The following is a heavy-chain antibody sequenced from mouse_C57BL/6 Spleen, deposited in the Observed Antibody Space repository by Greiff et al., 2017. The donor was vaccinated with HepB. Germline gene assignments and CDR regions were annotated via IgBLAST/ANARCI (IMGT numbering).Heavy chain of an antibody. CDR1: GYAFTNYL. CDR2: INPGSGGT. Sequence: QVQLQQSGAELVRPGTSVKVSCKASGYAFTNYLIEWVKQRPGQGLEWIGVINPGSGGTNYNEKFKGKATLTADKSSSTAYMQLSSLTSEDSAVYFCARTYPVGYYFDYWGQGTTLTVSS. J-gene: IGHJ2*01. D-gene: IGHD1-1*01. V-gene: IGHV1-54*01. CDR3: ARTYPVGYYFDY.